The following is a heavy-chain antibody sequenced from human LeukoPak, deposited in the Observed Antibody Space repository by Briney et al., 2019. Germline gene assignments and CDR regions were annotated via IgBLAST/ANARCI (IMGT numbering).Heavy chain of an antibody. CDR3: ARYTSVTFDY. J-gene: IGHJ4*02. D-gene: IGHD5-18*01. V-gene: IGHV6-1*01. CDR1: GDSVSTNTVA. Sequence: SQTLSLTCDISGDSVSTNTVAWNWLRRSPSRDLEWLGRTYFRSRWYNDYAASVKSRITITADTSKNQISLHLTSVTPEDTAVYYCARYTSVTFDYWGQGTLVTVSS. CDR2: TYFRSRWYN.